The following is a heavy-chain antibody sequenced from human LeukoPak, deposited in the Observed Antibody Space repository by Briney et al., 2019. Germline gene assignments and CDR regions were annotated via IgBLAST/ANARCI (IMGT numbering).Heavy chain of an antibody. CDR2: INPNSGGT. Sequence: ASVKVSCKASGYTFTGYYMHWVRQAPGQGLEWMGWINPNSGGTNYAQKFQGRVTMTRDTSISTAYMELSRLRSDDTAVYYCAKTQFYDFWSGYYPQPFDYWGQGTLVTVSS. V-gene: IGHV1-2*02. CDR1: GYTFTGYY. D-gene: IGHD3-3*01. J-gene: IGHJ4*02. CDR3: AKTQFYDFWSGYYPQPFDY.